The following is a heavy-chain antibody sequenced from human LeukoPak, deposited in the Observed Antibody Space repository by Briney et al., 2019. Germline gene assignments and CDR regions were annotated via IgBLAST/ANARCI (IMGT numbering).Heavy chain of an antibody. CDR2: ISYDGSNK. D-gene: IGHD3-10*01. V-gene: IGHV3-30*18. CDR3: AKAHSYYYGVYDAFDI. Sequence: GGSLRLSYAASGFTFSSYGMHWVRQAPGKGLEWVAVISYDGSNKYYADSVKGRFTISRDNSKNTLYLQMNSLRAEDTAVYHCAKAHSYYYGVYDAFDIWGQGTMVTVSS. CDR1: GFTFSSYG. J-gene: IGHJ3*02.